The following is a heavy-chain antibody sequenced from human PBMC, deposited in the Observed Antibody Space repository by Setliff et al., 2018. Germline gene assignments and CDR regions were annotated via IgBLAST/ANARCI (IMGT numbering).Heavy chain of an antibody. J-gene: IGHJ6*03. D-gene: IGHD2-2*01. CDR3: TRVSGVVRPVDYMDV. Sequence: GGSLRLSCVDSGFTLSNYWMTWVRQAPGKGLEWVANIKQDGSEKYYVDSVKGRFTISRDNAKNSLYLQMNSLKTEDTAVYYCTRVSGVVRPVDYMDVWGKGTTVTVSS. CDR2: IKQDGSEK. CDR1: GFTLSNYW. V-gene: IGHV3-7*03.